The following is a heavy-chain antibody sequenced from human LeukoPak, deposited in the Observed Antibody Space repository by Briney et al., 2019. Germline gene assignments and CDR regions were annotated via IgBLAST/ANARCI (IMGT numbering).Heavy chain of an antibody. V-gene: IGHV3-30*18. D-gene: IGHD6-19*01. CDR1: GFTVSSNY. J-gene: IGHJ4*02. CDR3: AKDLQPGIAVAARDY. CDR2: ISYDGSNK. Sequence: GGSLRLSCAASGFTVSSNYMSWVRQAPGKGLEWVAVISYDGSNKYYADSEKGRLTISRDNSKNTLYLQMNSLRAEDTAVYYCAKDLQPGIAVAARDYWGQGTLVTVSS.